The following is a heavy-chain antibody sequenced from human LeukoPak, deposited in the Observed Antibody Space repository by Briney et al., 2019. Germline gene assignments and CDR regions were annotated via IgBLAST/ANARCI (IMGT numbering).Heavy chain of an antibody. D-gene: IGHD2-2*01. Sequence: GASVKVSCKTSGYTFTGYYMHWVRQAPGQGLEWMGWINPNSGGTNYAQKFQGRVTMTRDTSISTAYMELSRLRSDDTAVYYCARAAKYQLLTLSFLRSDYFDYWGQGTLVTVSS. CDR1: GYTFTGYY. V-gene: IGHV1-2*02. CDR2: INPNSGGT. CDR3: ARAAKYQLLTLSFLRSDYFDY. J-gene: IGHJ4*02.